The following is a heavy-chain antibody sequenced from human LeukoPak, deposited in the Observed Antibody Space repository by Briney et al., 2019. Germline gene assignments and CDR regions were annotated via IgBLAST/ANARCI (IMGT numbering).Heavy chain of an antibody. Sequence: GRSLRLSCAASGFTFDDYAMHWVRHAPGKGLEGVSGISWNSGSIGYADSVKGRFTISRDNAKNSLYLQMNSLRAEDTALYYCAKDIGCSGGSCYGPYYYYGMDVWGQGTTVTVSS. CDR2: ISWNSGSI. CDR3: AKDIGCSGGSCYGPYYYYGMDV. J-gene: IGHJ6*02. D-gene: IGHD2-15*01. V-gene: IGHV3-9*01. CDR1: GFTFDDYA.